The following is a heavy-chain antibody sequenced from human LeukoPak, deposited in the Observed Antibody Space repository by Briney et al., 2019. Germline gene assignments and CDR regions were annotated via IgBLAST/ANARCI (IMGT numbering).Heavy chain of an antibody. Sequence: GGSLRLSCPASGFTASTNYMYWVRQAPGRGREWVSRIHSGGSTYYADSVKGRLTISRQNFKNTLYLQMNSLRAEDTAVYYCARFMATIDEAFDYWGQGTLVTVSS. V-gene: IGHV3-53*04. CDR1: GFTASTNY. CDR3: ARFMATIDEAFDY. CDR2: IHSGGST. J-gene: IGHJ4*02. D-gene: IGHD5-24*01.